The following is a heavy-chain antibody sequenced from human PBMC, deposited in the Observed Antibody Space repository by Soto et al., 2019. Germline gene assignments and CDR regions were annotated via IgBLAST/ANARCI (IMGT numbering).Heavy chain of an antibody. V-gene: IGHV4-4*02. Sequence: QVQLQESGPGLVKPSGTLSLTCAVSSGSISSSNWWSWVRQPPGKGLEWIGEIYHSGSTNYNPSLKSRVTTSVDKSKNQFSLKLSSVTAADTAVYYCARRITIFGVVIIRRNYWYFDLWGRGTLVTVSS. J-gene: IGHJ2*01. CDR2: IYHSGST. CDR1: SGSISSSNW. CDR3: ARRITIFGVVIIRRNYWYFDL. D-gene: IGHD3-3*01.